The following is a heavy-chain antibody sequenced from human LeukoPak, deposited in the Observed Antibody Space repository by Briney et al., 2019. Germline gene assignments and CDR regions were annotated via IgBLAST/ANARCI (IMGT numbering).Heavy chain of an antibody. J-gene: IGHJ4*02. Sequence: GGSLRLSCEASGFTFSSYAMSWVRQAPGKGLEWLSYISSTSSAIYYADSLKGRFTISRDNAKNSLHLQMDSLRAEDTAVYYCARVIGSYGDSAYWGQGTLVTVSS. V-gene: IGHV3-48*04. CDR1: GFTFSSYA. D-gene: IGHD3-16*01. CDR2: ISSTSSAI. CDR3: ARVIGSYGDSAY.